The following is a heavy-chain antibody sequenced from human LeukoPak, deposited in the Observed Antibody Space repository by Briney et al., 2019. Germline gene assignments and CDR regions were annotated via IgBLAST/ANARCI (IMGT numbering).Heavy chain of an antibody. J-gene: IGHJ4*02. CDR2: IGIGGSTT. V-gene: IGHV3-23*01. CDR3: ARLVGASDY. D-gene: IGHD1-26*01. Sequence: PGGSLRLSCTASGFTFSTYGMSWVRQAPGKGPERVSSIGIGGSTTYYADSVKGRFTISRDNSKNTLYLQMNSLRAEDTAVYYCARLVGASDYWGQGTLVTVSS. CDR1: GFTFSTYG.